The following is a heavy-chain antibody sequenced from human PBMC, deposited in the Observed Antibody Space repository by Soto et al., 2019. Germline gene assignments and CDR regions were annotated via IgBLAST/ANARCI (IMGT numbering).Heavy chain of an antibody. CDR3: AITSSSGYYPNWFDP. V-gene: IGHV1-69*06. CDR2: IIPIFGTA. J-gene: IGHJ5*02. Sequence: SVKVSCKASGGTFSSYAISWVRQAPGQGLEWMGGIIPIFGTANYAQKFQGRVTITADKSTSTAYMELSSLRSEDTAVYYCAITSSSGYYPNWFDPWGQGTLVTVSS. CDR1: GGTFSSYA. D-gene: IGHD3-22*01.